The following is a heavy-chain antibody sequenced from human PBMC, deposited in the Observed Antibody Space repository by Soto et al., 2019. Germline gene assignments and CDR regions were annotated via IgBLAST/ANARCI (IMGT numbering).Heavy chain of an antibody. CDR2: ISSRSDYI. V-gene: IGHV3-21*06. Sequence: LRLSCAASGFTFSSYSMNWVRQAPGKGLEWVSSISSRSDYIFYVDSVKGRFTISRDNAKNSLFLQMNSLSAEDTAVYYCTRKDDSDGYYYWGQGTLVTVSS. D-gene: IGHD5-18*01. CDR3: TRKDDSDGYYY. J-gene: IGHJ4*02. CDR1: GFTFSSYS.